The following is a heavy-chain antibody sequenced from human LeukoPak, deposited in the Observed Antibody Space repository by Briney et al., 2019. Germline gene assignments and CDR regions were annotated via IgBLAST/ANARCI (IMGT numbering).Heavy chain of an antibody. CDR1: SYTFTSYG. D-gene: IGHD3-22*01. CDR2: IGAYNGNT. Sequence: ASVKVSCKASSYTFTSYGISWVRQAPGQGLEWMGWIGAYNGNTNYAQKLQGRVTMTTDTSTSTAYMELRSLRSDDTAVYYCARTAAYYDSSGYAFYFDYWGQGTLVTVSS. CDR3: ARTAAYYDSSGYAFYFDY. V-gene: IGHV1-18*01. J-gene: IGHJ4*02.